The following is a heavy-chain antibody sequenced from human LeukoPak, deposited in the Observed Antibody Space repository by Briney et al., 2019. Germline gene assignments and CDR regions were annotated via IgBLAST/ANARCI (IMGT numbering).Heavy chain of an antibody. CDR3: ARLSSNPSRIRLKNWFDP. Sequence: SETLSLTCAVYGGSFSGYYWSWIRQPPGKGLEWIVEINHSGSNNYNPSLKSGVTISVATSKNQFSLKLSSVTAADTAVYYCARLSSNPSRIRLKNWFDPWGQGTLVTVSS. CDR2: INHSGSN. D-gene: IGHD6-13*01. CDR1: GGSFSGYY. V-gene: IGHV4-34*01. J-gene: IGHJ5*02.